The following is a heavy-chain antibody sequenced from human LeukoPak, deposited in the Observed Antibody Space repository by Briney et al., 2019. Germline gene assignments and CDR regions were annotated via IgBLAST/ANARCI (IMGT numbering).Heavy chain of an antibody. CDR1: GFTFGTFW. CDR2: ISYDGSNK. D-gene: IGHD4-11*01. V-gene: IGHV3-30*03. Sequence: PGGSLRLSCEASGFTFGTFWMSWVRQAPGKGLEWVAVISYDGSNKYYADSVKGRSTISRDNSKNTLYLQMNSLRAEDTAVYYCASFNSDFDYWGQGTLVTVSS. CDR3: ASFNSDFDY. J-gene: IGHJ4*02.